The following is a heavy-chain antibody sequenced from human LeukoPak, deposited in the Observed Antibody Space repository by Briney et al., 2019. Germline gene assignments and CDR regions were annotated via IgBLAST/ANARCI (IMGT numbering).Heavy chain of an antibody. CDR1: GGSFSGYY. CDR2: IYYSGST. D-gene: IGHD6-13*01. CDR3: ARHSSSSWHIPPLDS. J-gene: IGHJ4*02. Sequence: SETLSLTCAVYGGSFSGYYWSWIRQPPGKGLEWIGYIYYSGSTNYNPSLKSRVTISVDTSKNQFSLKLSSVTAADTAVYYCARHSSSSWHIPPLDSWGQGTLVTVSS. V-gene: IGHV4-59*08.